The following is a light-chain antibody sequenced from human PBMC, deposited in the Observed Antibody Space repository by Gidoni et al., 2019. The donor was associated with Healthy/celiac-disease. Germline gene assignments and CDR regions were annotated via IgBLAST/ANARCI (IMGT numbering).Light chain of an antibody. Sequence: QSALPQPASVSGSPGQSITISCTGTSRDVGGYNYVSWYQQHPGKAPKLMIYEVSNRPSGVSNRFSGSKSGNTASLTISGLQAEDEADYYCSSYTSSSTPVVFGGGTKLTVL. V-gene: IGLV2-14*01. CDR1: SRDVGGYNY. CDR2: EVS. J-gene: IGLJ2*01. CDR3: SSYTSSSTPVV.